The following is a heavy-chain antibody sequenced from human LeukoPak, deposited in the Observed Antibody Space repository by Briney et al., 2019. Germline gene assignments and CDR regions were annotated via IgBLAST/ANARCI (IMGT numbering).Heavy chain of an antibody. D-gene: IGHD3-3*01. CDR2: ISAYNGNT. J-gene: IGHJ2*01. CDR3: ARYYDFWSGYRNWYFDL. Sequence: ASVKVSCKASGYTFTSYGISWVRQAPGQGLEWMGWISAYNGNTNYAQKLQGRVTMTTDTSTSTAYMELRSLRSDDTAVYYCARYYDFWSGYRNWYFDLWGRGTLVTVSS. V-gene: IGHV1-18*01. CDR1: GYTFTSYG.